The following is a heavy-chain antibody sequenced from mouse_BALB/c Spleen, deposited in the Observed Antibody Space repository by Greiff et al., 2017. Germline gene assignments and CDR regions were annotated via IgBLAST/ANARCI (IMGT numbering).Heavy chain of an antibody. J-gene: IGHJ4*01. V-gene: IGHV3-2*02. Sequence: EVQLQQSGPGLVKPSQSLSLTCTVTGYSITSDYAWNWIRQFPGNKLEWMGYISYSGSTSYNPSLKSRISITRDTSKNQFFLQLNSVTTEDTATYYCARGGYYGSSRDYYAMDYWGQGTSVTVSS. D-gene: IGHD1-1*01. CDR1: GYSITSDYA. CDR3: ARGGYYGSSRDYYAMDY. CDR2: ISYSGST.